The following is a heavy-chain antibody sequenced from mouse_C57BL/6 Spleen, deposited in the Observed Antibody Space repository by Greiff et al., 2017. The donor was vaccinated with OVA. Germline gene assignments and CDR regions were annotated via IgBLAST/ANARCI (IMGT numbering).Heavy chain of an antibody. CDR1: GYAFSSSW. V-gene: IGHV1-82*01. D-gene: IGHD1-1*01. CDR3: ARWALRYYYFDY. CDR2: IYPGDGDT. Sequence: VQLQESGPELVKPGASVKISCKASGYAFSSSWMNWVKQRPGKGLEWIGRIYPGDGDTNYNGKFKGKATLTADKSSSTAYMQLSSLTSEDSAVYFCARWALRYYYFDYWGQGTTLTVSS. J-gene: IGHJ2*01.